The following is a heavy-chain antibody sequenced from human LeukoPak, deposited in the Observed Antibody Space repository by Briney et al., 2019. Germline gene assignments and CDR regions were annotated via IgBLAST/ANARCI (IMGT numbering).Heavy chain of an antibody. V-gene: IGHV3-15*01. CDR2: IKGKTEGGTT. D-gene: IGHD6-13*01. Sequence: GGSLRLSCAASGFTFSSAWMSWVRQAPGKGLEWVGRIKGKTEGGTTDYAAPVKGRFTISRDDSKNTLHLQMNSLKTEDTAVYYYMAAAGTGLHYWGQGTLVTVSS. CDR3: MAAAGTGLHY. CDR1: GFTFSSAW. J-gene: IGHJ4*02.